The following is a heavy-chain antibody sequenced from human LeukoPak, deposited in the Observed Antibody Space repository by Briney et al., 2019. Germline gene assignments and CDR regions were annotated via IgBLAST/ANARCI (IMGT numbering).Heavy chain of an antibody. CDR1: GGTFSSYA. D-gene: IGHD3-10*01. CDR3: ASKGVNTMVRGARVHYYYYYYMDV. V-gene: IGHV1-69*13. CDR2: IIPIFGTA. Sequence: SVKVSCKASGGTFSSYAISWVRQAPGQGLEWMGGIIPIFGTANYAQKFQGRVTITADESTSTAYMELSSLRSEDTAVYYCASKGVNTMVRGARVHYYYYYYMDVWGKGTTVTISS. J-gene: IGHJ6*03.